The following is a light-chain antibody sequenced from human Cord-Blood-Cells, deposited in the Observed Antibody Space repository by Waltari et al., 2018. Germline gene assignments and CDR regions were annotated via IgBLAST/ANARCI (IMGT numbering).Light chain of an antibody. Sequence: DIQMTQSPSSLSASVGDRVTITCQASQDISNYLNWYQQKPGKAPKLLIYDASNLETGVPSRFSGSGSGTDFTFTISSLQPEDIATYYCQQYDNLPRNRITFGPGTKVDIK. J-gene: IGKJ3*01. CDR1: QDISNY. CDR2: DAS. V-gene: IGKV1-33*01. CDR3: QQYDNLPRNRIT.